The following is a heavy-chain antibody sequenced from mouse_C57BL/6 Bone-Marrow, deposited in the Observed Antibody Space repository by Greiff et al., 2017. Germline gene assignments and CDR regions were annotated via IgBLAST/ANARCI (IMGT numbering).Heavy chain of an antibody. CDR2: IYPGSGNT. V-gene: IGHV1-66*01. J-gene: IGHJ3*01. CDR3: ARTSWFAY. CDR1: SYSFTSYY. Sequence: VQLQQSGPELVKPGASVKISCKASSYSFTSYYIHWVKQRPGQGLAWIGWIYPGSGNTKYNETFKGKATLTADTSSSTAYMQLSSLTSEDSAVYYCARTSWFAYWGQGTLVTVSA.